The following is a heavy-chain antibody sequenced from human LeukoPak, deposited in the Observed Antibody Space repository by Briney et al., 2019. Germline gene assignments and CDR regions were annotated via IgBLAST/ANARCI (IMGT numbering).Heavy chain of an antibody. CDR3: ARGDSDQYNYYIDV. CDR2: VNANSGAT. D-gene: IGHD6-6*01. V-gene: IGHV1-2*02. CDR1: GYTFTGHY. J-gene: IGHJ6*03. Sequence: ASVKVSCKAFGYTFTGHYMHWLRRAPGQGLEWMGWVNANSGATKYAQKFQGRVTMTRDTSITTAYMELRSLTSDDTAVYYCARGDSDQYNYYIDVWGKGTTVTVSS.